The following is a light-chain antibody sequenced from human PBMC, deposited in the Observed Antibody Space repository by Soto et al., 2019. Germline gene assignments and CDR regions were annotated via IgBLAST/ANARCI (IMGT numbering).Light chain of an antibody. CDR3: SAWDDSLSAYV. Sequence: QPVLTQPPSASGTPGQRVTISCSGSSSNIGSDFVYWYQQLPGTAPKLLIYHNYQRPSGVPDRFSGSKSGTSGSLAISDLRSEDEADYYCSAWDDSLSAYVFGAGTKVTVL. CDR1: SSNIGSDF. V-gene: IGLV1-47*01. J-gene: IGLJ1*01. CDR2: HNY.